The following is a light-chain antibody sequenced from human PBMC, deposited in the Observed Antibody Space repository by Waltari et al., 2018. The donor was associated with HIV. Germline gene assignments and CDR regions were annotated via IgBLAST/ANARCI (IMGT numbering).Light chain of an antibody. CDR3: QQSYSTPLT. CDR2: AAS. CDR1: QSIDNY. Sequence: DIQMTQSPSSLSAYVGDSVTITCRASQSIDNYLSWYQQKPAQAPKLLIYAASNIQRGVSSRFSGSGSGTDFTLTISALRPEDFATYYCQQSYSTPLTFGGGTKVVI. J-gene: IGKJ4*01. V-gene: IGKV1-39*01.